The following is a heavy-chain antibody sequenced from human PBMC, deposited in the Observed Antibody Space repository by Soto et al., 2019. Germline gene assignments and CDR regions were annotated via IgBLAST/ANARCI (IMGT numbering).Heavy chain of an antibody. CDR3: PRDKQGSCGGSSCSGWFDP. Sequence: SETLSLPCTVSAGSFSSAGYSWNWLRQPPGKGLEWSGYICHSRTTYYNPSLKSRVTISVDRSKNQFSLKLSSMTAADTAVYYCPRDKQGSCGGSSCSGWFDPWGQGALVTVAS. D-gene: IGHD2-15*01. J-gene: IGHJ5*02. V-gene: IGHV4-30-2*01. CDR2: ICHSRTT. CDR1: AGSFSSAGYS.